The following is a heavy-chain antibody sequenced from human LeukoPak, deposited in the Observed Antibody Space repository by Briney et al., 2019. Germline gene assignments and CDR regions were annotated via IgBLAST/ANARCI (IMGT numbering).Heavy chain of an antibody. CDR3: AAQFDWLLKFNAFDI. CDR2: IYHSGST. CDR1: GGSISSSNW. V-gene: IGHV4-4*02. D-gene: IGHD3-9*01. J-gene: IGHJ3*02. Sequence: PSETLSLTCAVSGGSISSSNWWSWVRQPPGKGLEWIGEIYHSGSTNYNPSLKSRVTISVDKSKNQFSLKLSSVTAADTAVYYCAAQFDWLLKFNAFDIWGQGTMVTVSS.